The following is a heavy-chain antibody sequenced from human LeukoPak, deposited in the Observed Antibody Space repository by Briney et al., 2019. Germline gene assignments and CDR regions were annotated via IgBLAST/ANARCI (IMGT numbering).Heavy chain of an antibody. CDR2: ISSSGSTI. J-gene: IGHJ4*02. V-gene: IGHV3-48*04. CDR3: ARDLITMVRGVVDY. CDR1: RFTFSSYS. Sequence: GGSLRLSCAASRFTFSSYSMNWVRQAPGKGLEWVSCISSSGSTIYYADSVKGRFTISRDNAKNSLYLQMNSLRAEDTAVYYCARDLITMVRGVVDYWGQGTLVTVSS. D-gene: IGHD3-10*01.